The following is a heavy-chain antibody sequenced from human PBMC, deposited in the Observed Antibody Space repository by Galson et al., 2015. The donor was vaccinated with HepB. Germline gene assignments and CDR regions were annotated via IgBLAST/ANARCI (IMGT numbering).Heavy chain of an antibody. Sequence: SVKVSCKASGYSFTTYYIHWVRQAPGLGLEWMGVFYPSDDYTTFAQKFRGRVTMTRDTSTSTVYMELSSLRFEDTAFYFCARAGSGGWYGEYWGQGTLVTVSS. J-gene: IGHJ4*02. V-gene: IGHV1-46*01. D-gene: IGHD2-15*01. CDR3: ARAGSGGWYGEY. CDR2: FYPSDDYT. CDR1: GYSFTTYY.